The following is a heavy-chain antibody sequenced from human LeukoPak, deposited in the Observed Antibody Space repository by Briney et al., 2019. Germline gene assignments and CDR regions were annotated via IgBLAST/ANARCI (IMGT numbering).Heavy chain of an antibody. CDR2: IKEDGSEK. Sequence: GGSLRLSCAASGFTFSRYWMTWVRQAPGKGLEWLANIKEDGSEKFYVASVKGRFTISRDNAKNSLYLQMNTLRAEDTAVYYCARPVYCSSTSCYTPYFDSWGQGTLVTVSS. D-gene: IGHD2-2*02. V-gene: IGHV3-7*01. CDR3: ARPVYCSSTSCYTPYFDS. CDR1: GFTFSRYW. J-gene: IGHJ4*02.